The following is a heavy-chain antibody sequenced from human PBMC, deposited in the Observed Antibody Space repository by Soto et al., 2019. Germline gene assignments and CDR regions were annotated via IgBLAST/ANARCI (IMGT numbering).Heavy chain of an antibody. CDR3: ARYKVRGFLEWSRATYFDY. CDR2: INPNSGGT. J-gene: IGHJ4*02. CDR1: GYTFTGYY. Sequence: QVQLVQSGAEVKKPGASVKVSCKASGYTFTGYYMHWVRQAPGQGLEWMGWINPNSGGTNYAQKFQGRVTMTRDTYSSTAKMELSRLRSDDTAVYYCARYKVRGFLEWSRATYFDYWGQGTLVTVS. D-gene: IGHD3-3*01. V-gene: IGHV1-2*02.